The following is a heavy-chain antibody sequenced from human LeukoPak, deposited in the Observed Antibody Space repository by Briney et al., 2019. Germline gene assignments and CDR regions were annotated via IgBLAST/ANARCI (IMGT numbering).Heavy chain of an antibody. CDR1: GGSISSSSYY. V-gene: IGHV4-39*07. J-gene: IGHJ3*02. CDR3: ARHSVIVGADAFDI. CDR2: IYYSGST. D-gene: IGHD1-26*01. Sequence: SETLSLTCTVSGGSISSSSYYWGWIRQPPGKGLAWIGSIYYSGSTYYNPSLKSRVAISVDTSKNQFSLKLSSVTAADTAVYYCARHSVIVGADAFDIWGQGTMVTVSS.